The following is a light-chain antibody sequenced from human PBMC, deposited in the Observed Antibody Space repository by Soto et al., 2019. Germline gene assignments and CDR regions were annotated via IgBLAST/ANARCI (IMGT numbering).Light chain of an antibody. J-gene: IGLJ2*01. Sequence: QSALTQPPSASGSPGQSLTISCTGTSSDVGGYNYVFWYQQHPGKAPKLMIYEVNKRPSGVPDRFSGSKSGNTASLTVSGLQAEDEADYYCSSYAGSDIFVFGGGTKLPS. V-gene: IGLV2-8*01. CDR1: SSDVGGYNY. CDR2: EVN. CDR3: SSYAGSDIFV.